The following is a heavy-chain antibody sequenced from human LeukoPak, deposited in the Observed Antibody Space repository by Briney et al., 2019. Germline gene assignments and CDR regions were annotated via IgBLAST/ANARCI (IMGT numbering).Heavy chain of an antibody. Sequence: GGSLRLSCAASGFTFSTYVMNWFRQAPGKGLEWVSTISVGAEYIFYADSVKGRFTISRDDSNNALYLQMHSLRAEDTAPYYRASGPPFLKYFEYWGQGTLVTVSS. V-gene: IGHV3-23*01. CDR2: ISVGAEYI. J-gene: IGHJ4*02. D-gene: IGHD3-3*01. CDR1: GFTFSTYV. CDR3: ASGPPFLKYFEY.